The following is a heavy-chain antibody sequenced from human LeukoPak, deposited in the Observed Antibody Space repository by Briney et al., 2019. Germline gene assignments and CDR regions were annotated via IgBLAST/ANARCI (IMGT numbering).Heavy chain of an antibody. CDR1: GFTFSSYG. V-gene: IGHV3-30*02. D-gene: IGHD2-2*01. J-gene: IGHJ4*02. Sequence: PGGSLRLSCAASGFTFSSYGMHWVRQAPGKGLEWVAFIRYDGSNKYYADSVKGRFTISRDNSKNTLYLQMNSLRAEDTAVYYCAKVLRPRTGYCSSTSCPPDYWGQGTLVTVSS. CDR2: IRYDGSNK. CDR3: AKVLRPRTGYCSSTSCPPDY.